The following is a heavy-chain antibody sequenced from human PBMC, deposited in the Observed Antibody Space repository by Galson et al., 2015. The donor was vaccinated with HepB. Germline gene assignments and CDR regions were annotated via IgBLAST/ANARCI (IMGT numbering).Heavy chain of an antibody. CDR1: GYTFSNYI. J-gene: IGHJ4*02. Sequence: SVKVSCKASGYTFSNYIIAWVRQAPGQGLEWLGLITAYNDNTKFAQSLQGRVTMTTDTSTSTAYMELKSLRPDDTALYYCARVGLTYYYFDYWGQGTLVTVPS. CDR3: ARVGLTYYYFDY. D-gene: IGHD3/OR15-3a*01. CDR2: ITAYNDNT. V-gene: IGHV1-18*01.